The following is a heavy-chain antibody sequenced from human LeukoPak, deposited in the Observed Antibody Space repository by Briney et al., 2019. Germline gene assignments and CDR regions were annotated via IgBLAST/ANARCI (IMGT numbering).Heavy chain of an antibody. Sequence: GGSLRLSCAASGFTFSTSWMSWVRQAPGKGLEWVATIKPDGSAKFYVNSVKGRFTFSRDNAKNSLSLQMNSLRAEDTAVYYCARGSNWGGDFWGQGTLVTVSS. CDR3: ARGSNWGGDF. D-gene: IGHD6-13*01. CDR2: IKPDGSAK. V-gene: IGHV3-7*01. CDR1: GFTFSTSW. J-gene: IGHJ4*02.